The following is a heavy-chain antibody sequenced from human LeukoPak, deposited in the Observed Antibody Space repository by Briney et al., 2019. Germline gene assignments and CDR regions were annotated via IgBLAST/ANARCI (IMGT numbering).Heavy chain of an antibody. D-gene: IGHD6-13*01. Sequence: SETLSLTCTVSGGSISSSSDYWGWIRQPPEKGLEWIGSIYYSGSTYYNPSLKSRVTISVDTSKNQFSLKLSSVTAADTAVYYCARSIGVAAAGIMNYWGQGTLVTVSS. CDR1: GGSISSSSDY. V-gene: IGHV4-39*07. CDR3: ARSIGVAAAGIMNY. J-gene: IGHJ4*02. CDR2: IYYSGST.